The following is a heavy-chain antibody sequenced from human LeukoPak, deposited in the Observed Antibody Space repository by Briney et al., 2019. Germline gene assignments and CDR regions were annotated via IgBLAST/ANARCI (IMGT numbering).Heavy chain of an antibody. D-gene: IGHD3-3*01. CDR2: ISAYNGNT. Sequence: ASVKVSCKASGYTFTSYGISWVRQAPGQGLEWMGWISAYNGNTNYAQKLQGRVTMTTDTSTSTAYMELRSLRSDDTAVYYCARDSVSYYDFWSGYYSPGDYWGQGTLVTVSS. V-gene: IGHV1-18*01. CDR3: ARDSVSYYDFWSGYYSPGDY. J-gene: IGHJ4*02. CDR1: GYTFTSYG.